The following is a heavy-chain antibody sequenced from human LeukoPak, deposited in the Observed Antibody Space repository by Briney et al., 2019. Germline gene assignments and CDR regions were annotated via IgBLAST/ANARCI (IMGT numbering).Heavy chain of an antibody. D-gene: IGHD5-18*01. CDR3: ASQPNSYGGEYYFDY. CDR1: GGTFSSYT. CDR2: IIPILGIA. V-gene: IGHV1-69*02. Sequence: GASVKVSCKASGGTFSSYTISWVRQAPGQGLEWMGRIIPILGIANYAQKFQGRVTITADKSTSTAYMELSSLRSEDTAVYYCASQPNSYGGEYYFDYWGQGTLVTVSS. J-gene: IGHJ4*02.